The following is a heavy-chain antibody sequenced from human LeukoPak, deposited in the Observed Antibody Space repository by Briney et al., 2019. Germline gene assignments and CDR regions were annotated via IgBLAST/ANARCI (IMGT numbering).Heavy chain of an antibody. Sequence: GGSLRLSCAASGFTFSSYSMNWVRQAPGKGLEWVSYVSSSSTIYYADSVKGRFTISRDNAKNSLYLQMNSLRAEDTAVYYCARDMYDFWSGYYLPDYWGQGTLVTVSS. D-gene: IGHD3-3*01. V-gene: IGHV3-48*01. CDR3: ARDMYDFWSGYYLPDY. CDR2: VSSSSTI. CDR1: GFTFSSYS. J-gene: IGHJ4*02.